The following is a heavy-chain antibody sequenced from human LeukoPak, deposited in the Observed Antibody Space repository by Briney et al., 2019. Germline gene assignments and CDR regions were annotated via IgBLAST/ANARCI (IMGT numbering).Heavy chain of an antibody. CDR1: GYTFTSYD. D-gene: IGHD1-26*01. J-gene: IGHJ4*02. Sequence: ASVKVSCKASGYTFTSYDINWVRQATGQGLEWMGWMNPKRGNTGYAQKFQGRVTITRDTAISTAYMELDSLRSEDTAVYYCARVTGSIDYWGQGTLVTVSS. V-gene: IGHV1-8*01. CDR3: ARVTGSIDY. CDR2: MNPKRGNT.